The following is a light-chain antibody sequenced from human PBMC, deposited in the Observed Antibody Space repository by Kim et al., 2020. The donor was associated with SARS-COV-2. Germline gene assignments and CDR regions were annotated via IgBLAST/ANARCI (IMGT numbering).Light chain of an antibody. CDR3: QQYYTPPIT. J-gene: IGKJ5*01. V-gene: IGKV4-1*01. CDR1: QSVLYSSNNKNY. CDR2: WAS. Sequence: DIVMTQSPDSLAVSLGERATINCKSSQSVLYSSNNKNYLAWFQQKPGQPPNLLIYWASTRESGVPDRFSGSGSGTDFTLTISSLQAEDVAVYYCQQYYTPPITFGQGTRLEIK.